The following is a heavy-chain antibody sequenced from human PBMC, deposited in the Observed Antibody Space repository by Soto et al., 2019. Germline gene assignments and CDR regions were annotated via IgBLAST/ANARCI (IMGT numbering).Heavy chain of an antibody. Sequence: QVQLVQSGSEVKKPGSSVRVSCKTSGDTFSIYTISWVRQAPGQGLEWMGRVLPFLDITSYSQRFSGRVTITADRSTTTAYMELTSLRSEDTAVYYCARDRDNSNWPNFDSWGQGTLVTVSS. D-gene: IGHD6-13*01. CDR2: VLPFLDIT. CDR3: ARDRDNSNWPNFDS. CDR1: GDTFSIYT. V-gene: IGHV1-69*02. J-gene: IGHJ4*02.